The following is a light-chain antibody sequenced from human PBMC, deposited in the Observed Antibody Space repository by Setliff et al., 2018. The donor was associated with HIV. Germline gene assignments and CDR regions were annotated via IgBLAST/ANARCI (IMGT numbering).Light chain of an antibody. V-gene: IGLV2-14*01. Sequence: QSALTQPASVSGSPGQSITISCTGTSSDVGGYNYVSWYQQHPGKAPKLMIYEVSNRPSGVSDRFSGSKSGNTASLTISGLQTEDEADYFCSSYTSGSPLDVFGTGTKVTVL. CDR2: EVS. CDR3: SSYTSGSPLDV. CDR1: SSDVGGYNY. J-gene: IGLJ1*01.